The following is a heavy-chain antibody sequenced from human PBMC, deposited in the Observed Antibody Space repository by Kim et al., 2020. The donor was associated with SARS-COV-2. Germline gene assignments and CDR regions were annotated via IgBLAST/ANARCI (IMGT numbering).Heavy chain of an antibody. D-gene: IGHD3-10*01. Sequence: SETLSLTCAVYGGSFSGYYWSWIRQPPGKGLEWIGEINHSGSTNYNPSLKSRVTISVDTSKNQFSLKLSSVTAADTAVYYCARGTNGMWYYGSGSYYPHWFDPWGQGTLVTVSS. CDR1: GGSFSGYY. V-gene: IGHV4-34*01. J-gene: IGHJ5*02. CDR3: ARGTNGMWYYGSGSYYPHWFDP. CDR2: INHSGST.